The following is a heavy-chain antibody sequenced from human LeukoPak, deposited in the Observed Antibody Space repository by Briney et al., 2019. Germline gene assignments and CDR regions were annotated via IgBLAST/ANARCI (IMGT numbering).Heavy chain of an antibody. CDR1: GFTFSNSA. CDR2: LSGSGITT. CDR3: AKGIYSSGWSYFDY. Sequence: GGSLRLSCAASGFTFSNSAMSWVRQAPGKGLEWVSTLSGSGITTYYADSVKGRFTISRDNSKNTLYLQMTSLRAEDTAVYYCAKGIYSSGWSYFDYWGHGTLVTVSS. J-gene: IGHJ4*01. V-gene: IGHV3-23*01. D-gene: IGHD6-19*01.